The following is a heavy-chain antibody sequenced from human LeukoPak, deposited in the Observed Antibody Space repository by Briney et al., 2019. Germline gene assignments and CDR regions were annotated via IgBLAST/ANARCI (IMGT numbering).Heavy chain of an antibody. Sequence: PGGSLRLSCAAYGFTFSSYSLNWVRQAPGKGLEWVALISDDGSNKYYTNSVKGRFTISRDNSKNTLYLQMNSLRAEDTAVYYCATRTSGAFDFWGQGTMVIVS. CDR3: ATRTSGAFDF. CDR1: GFTFSSYS. CDR2: ISDDGSNK. V-gene: IGHV3-30*03. J-gene: IGHJ3*01.